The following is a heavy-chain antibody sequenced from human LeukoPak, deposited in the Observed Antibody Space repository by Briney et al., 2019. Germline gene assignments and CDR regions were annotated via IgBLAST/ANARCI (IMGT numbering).Heavy chain of an antibody. CDR2: IYTSGST. J-gene: IGHJ4*02. Sequence: SETLSPTCTVSGGSISSYYWSWIRQPARKGLEWIGRIYTSGSTNYNASLKSRLTMSVDTSKNQFSLKLSSVTAADTAVYYCARGASGWYGYYFDYWGQGTLVTVPS. CDR3: ARGASGWYGYYFDY. V-gene: IGHV4-4*07. CDR1: GGSISSYY. D-gene: IGHD6-19*01.